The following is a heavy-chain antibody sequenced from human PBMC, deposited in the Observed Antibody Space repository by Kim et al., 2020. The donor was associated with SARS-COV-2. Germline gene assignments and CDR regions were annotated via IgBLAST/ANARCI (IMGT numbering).Heavy chain of an antibody. J-gene: IGHJ4*02. CDR2: IDGDGSST. CDR1: GFTFKNYW. CDR3: VRFHSASGRSN. D-gene: IGHD3-10*01. Sequence: GGSLRLSCAASGFTFKNYWMIWFRQGPGKGLVWVSRIDGDGSSTTYAASVKGRFTISRDNAKNTLHLQRDSLRAEDKAVYYCVRFHSASGRSNWGQGTLV. V-gene: IGHV3-74*01.